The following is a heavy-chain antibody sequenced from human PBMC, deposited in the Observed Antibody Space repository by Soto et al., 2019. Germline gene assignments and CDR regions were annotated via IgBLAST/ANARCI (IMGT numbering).Heavy chain of an antibody. J-gene: IGHJ5*02. CDR1: GGSFSGYY. CDR3: ASGITIFGVVNWFDP. V-gene: IGHV4-34*01. D-gene: IGHD3-3*01. Sequence: SETLSLTCAVYGGSFSGYYWSWIRQPPGKGLEWIGEINHSGSTNYNPSLKSRVTISVDTSKNQFSLKLSSVTAADTAVYYCASGITIFGVVNWFDPWGQGTLVTVSS. CDR2: INHSGST.